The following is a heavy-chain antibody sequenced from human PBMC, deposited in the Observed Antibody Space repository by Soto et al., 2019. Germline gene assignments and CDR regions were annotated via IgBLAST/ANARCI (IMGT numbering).Heavy chain of an antibody. J-gene: IGHJ4*02. Sequence: EVQLVESGGGLVQSGGSLGLSCAASGFTFSSYWMHWVRQAPGKGLVWVSRINSDGSSTNYADSVKGRFTISRDNAKKTLYLQMNSLRVEDTAVYYCARGEDYGDSLNYWGQGTLVTVSS. CDR3: ARGEDYGDSLNY. CDR1: GFTFSSYW. V-gene: IGHV3-74*01. CDR2: INSDGSST. D-gene: IGHD4-17*01.